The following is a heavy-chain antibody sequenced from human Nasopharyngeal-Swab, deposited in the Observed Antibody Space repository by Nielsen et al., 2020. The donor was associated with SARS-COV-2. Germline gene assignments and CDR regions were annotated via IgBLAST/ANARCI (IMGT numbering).Heavy chain of an antibody. D-gene: IGHD1-26*01. CDR1: GGTFSSYA. CDR2: IIPILGIA. Sequence: SVKVSCKASGGTFSSYAISWVRQAPGQGLVWMGGIIPILGIANYAQKFQGRVTITADKSTSTAYMELSSLRSEDTAVYYCASRRQVGANHHAFDIWGQGTMVTVSS. V-gene: IGHV1-69*10. CDR3: ASRRQVGANHHAFDI. J-gene: IGHJ3*02.